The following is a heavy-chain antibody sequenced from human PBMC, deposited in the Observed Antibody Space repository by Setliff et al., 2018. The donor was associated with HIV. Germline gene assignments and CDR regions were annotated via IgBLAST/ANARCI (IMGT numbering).Heavy chain of an antibody. CDR1: GFTFNDYY. CDR2: MDTKGLII. D-gene: IGHD2-21*01. Sequence: GGSLRLSCAASGFTFNDYYMSWIRQAPGKGLEWISYMDTKGLIIYYADSVKGRFTVSRDNAKNSLYLQMNSLRVEDTAVYYCARLIETAYDGFDVWGQGTMVTVSS. V-gene: IGHV3-11*04. CDR3: ARLIETAYDGFDV. J-gene: IGHJ3*01.